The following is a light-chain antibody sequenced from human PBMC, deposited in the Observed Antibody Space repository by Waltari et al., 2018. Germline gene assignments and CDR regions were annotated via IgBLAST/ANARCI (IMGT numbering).Light chain of an antibody. CDR1: ESFFGS. CDR3: QQRSIWPRT. Sequence: EIVLTQSLATLSVSPGERATLSCRASESFFGSLAWYQQKPGQAPRLLIFDTFKRATVSPSRVRGSGYGTDFTLTSSSRETEDFARYYCQQRSIWPRTLGGGTKV. CDR2: DTF. J-gene: IGKJ4*01. V-gene: IGKV3-11*01.